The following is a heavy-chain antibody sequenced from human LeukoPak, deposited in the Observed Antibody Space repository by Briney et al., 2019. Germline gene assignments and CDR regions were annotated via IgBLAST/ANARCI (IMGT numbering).Heavy chain of an antibody. CDR2: ISGSGGST. V-gene: IGHV3-23*01. J-gene: IGHJ5*02. CDR3: AKELRIWFGELLPWFDP. Sequence: GGSLRLSCAASGFTFSSYAMSWVRQPPGKGLEWVSSISGSGGSTYDADSVKGRFTISRDNSKNTLYLQMNSLRAEDTAVYYCAKELRIWFGELLPWFDPWGQGTLVTVSS. CDR1: GFTFSSYA. D-gene: IGHD3-10*01.